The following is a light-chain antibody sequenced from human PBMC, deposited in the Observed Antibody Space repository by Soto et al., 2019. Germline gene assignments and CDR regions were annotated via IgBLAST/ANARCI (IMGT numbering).Light chain of an antibody. Sequence: QSALTQPPSASGTPGQRVTISCSGSDSNIEDNYVYWYQQLPGTAPKLLIYRNDQRPSGVPGRFSGSKSGTSASLAITGLQAEDEADYFCQSYDTSLRGPVFGGGTKLTVL. J-gene: IGLJ2*01. V-gene: IGLV1-47*01. CDR3: QSYDTSLRGPV. CDR2: RND. CDR1: DSNIEDNY.